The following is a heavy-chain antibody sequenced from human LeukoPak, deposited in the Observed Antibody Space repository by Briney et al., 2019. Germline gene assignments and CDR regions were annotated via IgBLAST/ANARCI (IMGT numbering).Heavy chain of an antibody. CDR1: GFTFSSYS. CDR3: ARGAAATDY. J-gene: IGHJ4*02. D-gene: IGHD6-13*01. Sequence: GGSLKLPFAASGFTFSSYSLNWVRQAPGKGLEWVSSISSSSSYIYYADSVKGRFTISRDNAKNSLYLQMNSLRAEDTAVYYCARGAAATDYWGQGTLVTVSS. V-gene: IGHV3-21*01. CDR2: ISSSSSYI.